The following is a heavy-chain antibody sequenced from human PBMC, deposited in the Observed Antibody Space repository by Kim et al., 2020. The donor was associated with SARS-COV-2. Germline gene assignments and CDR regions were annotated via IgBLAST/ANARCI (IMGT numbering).Heavy chain of an antibody. D-gene: IGHD6-13*01. V-gene: IGHV3-23*01. CDR1: GFTFSSYA. CDR3: AKGEGSSWYRVTSFDY. J-gene: IGHJ4*02. Sequence: GGSLRLSCAASGFTFSSYAMSWVRQAPGKGLEWVSAISGSGGSTYYADSEKGRFTISRDNTKNTLYLQMNSLRAEDTAVYYCAKGEGSSWYRVTSFDYWGQGTLVTVSS. CDR2: ISGSGGST.